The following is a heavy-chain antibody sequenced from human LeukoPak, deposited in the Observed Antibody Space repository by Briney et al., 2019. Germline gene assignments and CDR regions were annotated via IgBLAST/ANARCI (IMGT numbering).Heavy chain of an antibody. CDR2: ISAYNANT. V-gene: IGHV1-18*04. D-gene: IGHD3-9*01. CDR1: GYSFTSFG. J-gene: IGHJ6*03. CDR3: ASLTSGPGYGSNYYYMDV. Sequence: ASVKVSCKASGYSFTSFGISWVRQAPGQGLEWMGWISAYNANTNYAQKLQGRVTMTTDTSTSTAYMELRSLRSDDTAVYYCASLTSGPGYGSNYYYMDVWGKGTTVTVSS.